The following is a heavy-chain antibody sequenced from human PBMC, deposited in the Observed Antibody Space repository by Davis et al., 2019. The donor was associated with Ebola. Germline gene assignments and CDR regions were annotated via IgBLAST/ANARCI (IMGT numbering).Heavy chain of an antibody. CDR2: IGGRGDYT. CDR1: GFTFSSSA. D-gene: IGHD6-19*01. V-gene: IGHV3-23*01. CDR3: TTERGSGWYYYYYGMDV. J-gene: IGHJ6*02. Sequence: GGSLRLSCAASGFTFSSSALNWVRQAPGKGLEWVSIIGGRGDYTYYADSVKGRFTISRDNSKNTLYLQMNSLKTEDTAVYYCTTERGSGWYYYYYGMDVWGQGTTVTVSS.